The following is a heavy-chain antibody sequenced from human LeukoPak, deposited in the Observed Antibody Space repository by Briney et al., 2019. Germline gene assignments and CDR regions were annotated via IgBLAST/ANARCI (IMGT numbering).Heavy chain of an antibody. J-gene: IGHJ4*02. CDR3: ARATVTSYYFDY. CDR2: IYYSGST. D-gene: IGHD4-17*01. CDR1: GGPISSSSYY. V-gene: IGHV4-39*07. Sequence: SETLSLTCTVSGGPISSSSYYWGWIRQPPGKGLEWIGSIYYSGSTYYNPSLKSRVTMSVDTSKNQFSLKLSSVTAADTAVYYCARATVTSYYFDYWGQGTLFTVSS.